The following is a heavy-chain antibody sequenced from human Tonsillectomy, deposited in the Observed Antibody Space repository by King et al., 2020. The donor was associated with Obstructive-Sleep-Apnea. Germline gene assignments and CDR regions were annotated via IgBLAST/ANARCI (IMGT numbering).Heavy chain of an antibody. CDR3: AKEGHIRAFSADY. CDR2: ISDIGGTT. Sequence: VQLVESGGGLVQPGGSLRLSCAASGFTFSSYAMSWVRQAPGKGLEWVSGISDIGGTTYYADSVKGRFTISRDNSKNTLYLQMNSLRAEDTAVYYCAKEGHIRAFSADYWGQGTQVTVSS. J-gene: IGHJ4*02. CDR1: GFTFSSYA. D-gene: IGHD2-21*01. V-gene: IGHV3-23*04.